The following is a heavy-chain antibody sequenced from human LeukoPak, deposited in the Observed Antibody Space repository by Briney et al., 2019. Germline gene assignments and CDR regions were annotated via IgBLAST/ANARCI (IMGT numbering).Heavy chain of an antibody. J-gene: IGHJ6*03. CDR2: MNPNSGNT. D-gene: IGHD3-22*01. Sequence: ASVKVSCKASGYTFTSYDINWVRQATGQGLEWMGWMNPNSGNTGYAQKFQGRVTMTRNTSISTAYMELSSLRSEDTAVYYCARGPYYYDSSGYSGGSYYYYMDVWGKGTTVTISS. CDR1: GYTFTSYD. V-gene: IGHV1-8*01. CDR3: ARGPYYYDSSGYSGGSYYYYMDV.